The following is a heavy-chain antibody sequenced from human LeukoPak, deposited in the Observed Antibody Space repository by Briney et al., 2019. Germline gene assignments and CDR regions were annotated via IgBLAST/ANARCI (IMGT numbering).Heavy chain of an antibody. V-gene: IGHV3-7*01. J-gene: IGHJ4*02. CDR1: GFTFSSYW. CDR2: IKQDGSEK. CDR3: ARDVMITFGGVIVMYYFDY. D-gene: IGHD3-16*02. Sequence: PGGSLRLSCAASGFTFSSYWMSWVRQAPGKGLDWVANIKQDGSEKYYVDSVKGRFTISRDNAKNSLYLQVNSLRAEDTAVYYCARDVMITFGGVIVMYYFDYWGQGTLVTVSS.